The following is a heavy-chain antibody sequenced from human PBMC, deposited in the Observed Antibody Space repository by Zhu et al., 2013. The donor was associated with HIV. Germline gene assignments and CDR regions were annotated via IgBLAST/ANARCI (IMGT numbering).Heavy chain of an antibody. CDR2: IIPIFGTA. J-gene: IGHJ6*02. CDR3: AKVGGGTRQWLPLRMMDV. Sequence: QVQLVQSGAEVKKPGSSVKVSCKASGGTFSSYAISWVRQAPGQGLEWMGGIIPIFGTANNAQKFQGRVTITADKSTSTAYMELSSLRSEDTAVYYCAKVGGGTRQWLPLRMMDVWGQGTTVTVSS. CDR1: GGTFSSYA. V-gene: IGHV1-69*06. D-gene: IGHD6-19*01.